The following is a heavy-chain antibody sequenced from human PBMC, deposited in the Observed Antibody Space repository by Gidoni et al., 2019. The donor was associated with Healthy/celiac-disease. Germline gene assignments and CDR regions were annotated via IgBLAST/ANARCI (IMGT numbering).Heavy chain of an antibody. CDR1: SGSIISYY. Sequence: QLQESGPGLVKPSDTLSLTCTVSSGSIISYYWRWIRQPSGKGLWLIGRIDTSGSTNYNPDLKSRVTMSVDTYKNKFYLKLSSVTAADTAVYYCARDRGYSEAVDYFDYWGQGNLVTVYS. CDR3: ARDRGYSEAVDYFDY. CDR2: IDTSGST. J-gene: IGHJ4*02. V-gene: IGHV4-4*07. D-gene: IGHD1-26*01.